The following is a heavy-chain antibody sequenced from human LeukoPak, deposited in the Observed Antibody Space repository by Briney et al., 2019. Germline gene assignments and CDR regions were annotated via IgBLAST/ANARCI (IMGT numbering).Heavy chain of an antibody. V-gene: IGHV4-4*02. CDR2: IFHSGST. CDR1: GGSISSREW. J-gene: IGHJ4*02. D-gene: IGHD3-10*01. Sequence: PSGTLSLTCAVSGGSISSREWWSWVRQPPGKGLEWIGEIFHSGSTNYNPSLKSRVTISVDKSKNQFSLKLSSVTAADTAVYFCATADWEFFYFDSWGQGALVAVSS. CDR3: ATADWEFFYFDS.